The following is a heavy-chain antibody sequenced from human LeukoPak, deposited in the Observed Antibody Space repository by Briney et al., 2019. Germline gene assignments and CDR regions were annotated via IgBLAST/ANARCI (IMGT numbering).Heavy chain of an antibody. Sequence: SETLSLTCTVSGGSISSSSYYWGWIRQPPGKGLEWIGSIYYSGSTYYNPSLKSRVTISVDTSKNQFSLKLSSVTAADTAVYYCARMGVLLWFGELLSNWFDPWGQGTLVTVSS. V-gene: IGHV4-39*07. CDR1: GGSISSSSYY. CDR2: IYYSGST. J-gene: IGHJ5*02. D-gene: IGHD3-10*01. CDR3: ARMGVLLWFGELLSNWFDP.